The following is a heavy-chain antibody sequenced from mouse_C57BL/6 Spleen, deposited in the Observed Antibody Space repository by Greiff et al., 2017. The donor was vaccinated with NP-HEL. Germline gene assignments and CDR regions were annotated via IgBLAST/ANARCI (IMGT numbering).Heavy chain of an antibody. Sequence: EVMLVESEGGLVQPGSSMKLSCTASGFTFSDYYMAWVRQVPEKGLEWVANINYDGSSSYYLDSLKSRFIISRDNAKNILYLQMSSLKSEDTATYYCARDQVYYGSSGYAMDYWGQGTSVTVSS. CDR1: GFTFSDYY. CDR2: INYDGSSS. D-gene: IGHD1-1*01. V-gene: IGHV5-16*01. J-gene: IGHJ4*01. CDR3: ARDQVYYGSSGYAMDY.